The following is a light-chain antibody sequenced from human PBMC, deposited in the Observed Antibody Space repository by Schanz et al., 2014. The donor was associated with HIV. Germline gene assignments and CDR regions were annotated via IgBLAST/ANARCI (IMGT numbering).Light chain of an antibody. CDR1: SSDVGHYDY. CDR2: DVN. CDR3: AAWDDTLNGYV. J-gene: IGLJ1*01. V-gene: IGLV2-8*01. Sequence: QSALTQPPSASGSRGQSVTISCTGTSSDVGHYDYVSWYQQHPGKAPKLMIYDVNKRPSGVPDRFSGSKSGNTPSLTVSGLQAEDEADYYCAAWDDTLNGYVFGSGTKLTVL.